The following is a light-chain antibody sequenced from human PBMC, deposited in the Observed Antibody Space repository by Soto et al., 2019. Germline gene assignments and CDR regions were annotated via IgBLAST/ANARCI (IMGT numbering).Light chain of an antibody. CDR3: QSYDSILSVV. J-gene: IGLJ2*01. Sequence: QSVLTQPPSVSGAPGQRVTISCNGSLSNIGTGYDVHWYQQLPGTAPQLLIYGNSKRPSGVPDRFSGSKSGTSASLAITGLQAEDEDDYYCQSYDSILSVVFGGGTKLTVL. CDR1: LSNIGTGYD. CDR2: GNS. V-gene: IGLV1-40*01.